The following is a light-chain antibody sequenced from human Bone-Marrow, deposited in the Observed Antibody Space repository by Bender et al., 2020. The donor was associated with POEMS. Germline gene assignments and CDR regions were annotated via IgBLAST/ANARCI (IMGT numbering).Light chain of an antibody. CDR2: EVT. Sequence: QSALTQPASVSGSPGQSITISCTGTSSDVGGYNYVSWYQQYPGKAPKLMIYEVTNRPSGVSDRFSGSKSGNTASLTISGLQAEDEGDYYCSSYTSSGTLLFGGGTKLTVL. CDR3: SSYTSSGTLL. CDR1: SSDVGGYNY. J-gene: IGLJ2*01. V-gene: IGLV2-14*01.